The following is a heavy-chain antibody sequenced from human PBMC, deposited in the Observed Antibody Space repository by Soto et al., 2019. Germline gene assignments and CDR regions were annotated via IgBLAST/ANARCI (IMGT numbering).Heavy chain of an antibody. J-gene: IGHJ5*01. CDR1: GGSINSYY. D-gene: IGHD2-8*01. V-gene: IGHV4-4*07. CDR3: ARDAYPNWFDF. CDR2: ISSGGSA. Sequence: SETLSLTCNVSGGSINSYYWSWIRQPAGKGLEWIGRISSGGSAIYNPSLKSRATISVDTSKNQFSLRLTSVTAADTAVYFCARDAYPNWFDFWGQGTLVTVSS.